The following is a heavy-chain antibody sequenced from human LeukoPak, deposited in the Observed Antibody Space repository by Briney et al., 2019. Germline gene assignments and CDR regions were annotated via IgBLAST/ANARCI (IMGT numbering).Heavy chain of an antibody. CDR1: GGSISSGDYY. J-gene: IGHJ5*02. CDR2: IYYSGST. CDR3: ARSRFRVSETYLYWFDP. Sequence: SQTLSLTCTVSGGSISSGDYYWSWIRQPPGKGLEWIGYIYYSGSTYYDPSLKSRITISVDTSKNQFSLKLSSVTAADTAVYYCARSRFRVSETYLYWFDPWGQGTLVTVSS. D-gene: IGHD3-10*01. V-gene: IGHV4-30-4*01.